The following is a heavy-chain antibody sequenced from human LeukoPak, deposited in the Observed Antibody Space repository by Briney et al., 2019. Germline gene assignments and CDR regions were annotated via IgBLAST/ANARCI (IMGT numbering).Heavy chain of an antibody. V-gene: IGHV5-51*01. CDR2: IYPGDSDT. CDR1: GYSFTTYW. D-gene: IGHD3-9*01. J-gene: IGHJ4*02. Sequence: GESLKISCKGSGYSFTTYWIGWVRQMPGKGLEWMGIIYPGDSDTRYSPSFQGQVTISADKSITTAYLQWYSLQASDTAMYYCARLSRYFDCGYWGQGTLVTVSS. CDR3: ARLSRYFDCGY.